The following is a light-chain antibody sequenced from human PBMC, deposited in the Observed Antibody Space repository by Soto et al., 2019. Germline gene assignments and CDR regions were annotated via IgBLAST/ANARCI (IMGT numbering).Light chain of an antibody. V-gene: IGLV2-14*01. Sequence: QSVLTQPASVSGSPGQSITISCTGTRRDVGGLTYVSWYQQYPGKSPKLLIYEFTHRPSGVSNRFSGSKPGNTASLPISGLQAEDDADYYCSSYTISNTLPFVFGTGTKVTVL. CDR3: SSYTISNTLPFV. CDR1: RRDVGGLTY. J-gene: IGLJ1*01. CDR2: EFT.